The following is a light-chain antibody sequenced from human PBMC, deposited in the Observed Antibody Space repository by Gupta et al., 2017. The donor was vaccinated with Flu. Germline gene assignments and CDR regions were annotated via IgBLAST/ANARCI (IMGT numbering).Light chain of an antibody. Sequence: DIVMTQSPLSLPVTPGEPASISCRSSESLLHSNGYNYLDWYLQKPGQSPQLLIYLGSERASGVPDRFSGSGSGSNFTLNISRGEAEDVGVYYCIQALQTPWTFGQGTKVDIK. V-gene: IGKV2-28*01. J-gene: IGKJ1*01. CDR2: LGS. CDR3: IQALQTPWT. CDR1: ESLLHSNGYNY.